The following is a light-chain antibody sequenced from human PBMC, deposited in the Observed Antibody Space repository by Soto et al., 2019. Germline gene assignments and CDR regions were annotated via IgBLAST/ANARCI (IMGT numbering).Light chain of an antibody. CDR2: EVN. CDR1: SSDVGGYNY. J-gene: IGLJ1*01. V-gene: IGLV2-8*01. CDR3: SSYAGSSNV. Sequence: QSALTQPPSASGSPGQSVAISCTGTSSDVGGYNYVSWYQQHPGKAPKLMIYEVNKRPSGVPDRFSGSKSGNTASLTVSGLQAEDEADYYYSSYAGSSNVFGTGTKLTV.